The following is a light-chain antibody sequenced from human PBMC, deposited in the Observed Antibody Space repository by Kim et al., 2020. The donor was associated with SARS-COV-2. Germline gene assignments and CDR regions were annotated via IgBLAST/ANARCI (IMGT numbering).Light chain of an antibody. Sequence: PGQMATRSSGASQSVRGNCLGWYRHIPSLAPRLLICDASNRATGIPDRFNGDGSGTNFTLPFTRLEPEDFTLYYCQQYGGTPLITFGQGARLGIK. CDR2: DAS. CDR3: QQYGGTPLIT. V-gene: IGKV3D-20*01. CDR1: QSVRGNC. J-gene: IGKJ5*01.